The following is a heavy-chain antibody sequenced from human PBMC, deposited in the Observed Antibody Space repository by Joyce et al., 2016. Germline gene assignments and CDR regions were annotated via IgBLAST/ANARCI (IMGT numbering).Heavy chain of an antibody. CDR1: GFTVSSNY. CDR2: IYSGGST. D-gene: IGHD2-2*01. J-gene: IGHJ3*02. Sequence: EVQLVESGGGLIQPGGSLRLSCAASGFTVSSNYMSWVRQAPGKGLEWVSLIYSGGSTYYADSGKGRFTISRDNSKNTLYLQMNSLRAEDTAVYFCATEGNCSSTSCYPDDAFDIWGQGTMVTVPS. CDR3: ATEGNCSSTSCYPDDAFDI. V-gene: IGHV3-53*01.